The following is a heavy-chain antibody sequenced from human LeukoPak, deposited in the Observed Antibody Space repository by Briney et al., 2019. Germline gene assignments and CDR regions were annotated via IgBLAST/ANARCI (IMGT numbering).Heavy chain of an antibody. Sequence: PSETLSLTCAVYGGSFSGYYWSWIRQPPGKGLEWIGEINHSGSTNYNPSLKSRVTISVDTSNNQFSLKLSSVTAADTAVYYCARGSRDFWSGYYHNGNWFDPWGQGTLVTVSS. V-gene: IGHV4-34*01. D-gene: IGHD3-3*01. CDR1: GGSFSGYY. CDR3: ARGSRDFWSGYYHNGNWFDP. J-gene: IGHJ5*02. CDR2: INHSGST.